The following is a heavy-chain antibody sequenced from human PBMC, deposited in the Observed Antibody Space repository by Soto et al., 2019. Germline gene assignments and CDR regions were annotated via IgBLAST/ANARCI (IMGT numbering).Heavy chain of an antibody. J-gene: IGHJ4*02. CDR2: IKQDGSEK. CDR3: ARGHWGRDY. CDR1: GFNFKISW. D-gene: IGHD7-27*01. Sequence: EVQLVESGGGLVQSGGSLRLSCAASGFNFKISWMTWVRQAPGKGLEWVAHIKQDGSEKYYVDSVKGRFTISRDNAKGSLFLEMNSLRAEDTAVYFCARGHWGRDYWGQGTLVTVSS. V-gene: IGHV3-7*01.